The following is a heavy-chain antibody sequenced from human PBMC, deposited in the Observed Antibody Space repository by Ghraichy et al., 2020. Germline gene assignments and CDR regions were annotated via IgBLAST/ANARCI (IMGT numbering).Heavy chain of an antibody. D-gene: IGHD3-22*01. Sequence: GESLNISCAASGFSVSNNYMSWVRQAPGKGLEWVSVIYSGGSTYYADSVKGRFTISRDNSKNTLYLQMNSLRAEDTAVYYCARGHYYDSSGYYSVWGQGTLVTVSS. CDR3: ARGHYYDSSGYYSV. V-gene: IGHV3-53*01. J-gene: IGHJ4*02. CDR1: GFSVSNNY. CDR2: IYSGGST.